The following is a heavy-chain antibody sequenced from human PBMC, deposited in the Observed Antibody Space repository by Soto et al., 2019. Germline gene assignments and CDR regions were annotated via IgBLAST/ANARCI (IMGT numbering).Heavy chain of an antibody. Sequence: QITLKESGPTLVKPTQTLTLTCNVSGVSLSTGGVGVGWIRQPPGKALEWLALIYWDDDQRSSPSLKSRLTIHKDTSKNQVVLTMTTMAPEDTATYYCAHMRAAKFDYWGQGTLVTVSS. D-gene: IGHD2-15*01. J-gene: IGHJ4*02. V-gene: IGHV2-5*02. CDR2: IYWDDDQ. CDR3: AHMRAAKFDY. CDR1: GVSLSTGGVG.